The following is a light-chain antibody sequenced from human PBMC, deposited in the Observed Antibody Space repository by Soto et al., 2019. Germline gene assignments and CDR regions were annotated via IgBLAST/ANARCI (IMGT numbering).Light chain of an antibody. Sequence: QSVLTQPASVSGSPGQSITISCSGTSSDVGGYDHVSWYQQHPGKGPKLIIHEVDNRPSGVSLRFSGSKSGDTASLTISGLQPEDAADYYCSSYTSSTNYVFGTGTKVTVL. CDR2: EVD. V-gene: IGLV2-14*01. CDR1: SSDVGGYDH. J-gene: IGLJ1*01. CDR3: SSYTSSTNYV.